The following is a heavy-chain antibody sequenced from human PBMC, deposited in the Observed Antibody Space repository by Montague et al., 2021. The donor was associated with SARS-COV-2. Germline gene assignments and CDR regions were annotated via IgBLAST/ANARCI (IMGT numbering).Heavy chain of an antibody. D-gene: IGHD2-15*01. V-gene: IGHV4-34*01. CDR3: ARGSVDIVVVVADTPPYFDY. J-gene: IGHJ4*02. Sequence: SETLSLTCAVYGGSFSGYYWSWIRQPPGKGLEWIGEINHSGSTNYNPSLKSRVTISVDTSKNQFSLKLSSVTAADTAVYYCARGSVDIVVVVADTPPYFDYWGQGTLVTVSS. CDR1: GGSFSGYY. CDR2: INHSGST.